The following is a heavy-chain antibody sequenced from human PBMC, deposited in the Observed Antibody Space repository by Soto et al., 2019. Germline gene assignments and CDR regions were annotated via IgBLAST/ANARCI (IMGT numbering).Heavy chain of an antibody. CDR3: ARDLLVFGYTYADV. CDR1: GGTFSSYA. V-gene: IGHV1-69*12. D-gene: IGHD3-10*02. CDR2: IIPIVATA. J-gene: IGHJ6*02. Sequence: QVQLVQSGAEVKKPGSSVKVSCKASGGTFSSYAISWVRQAPGQGLEWLGGIIPIVATANYAQKFQGRVTITASESTITAYMELGSLRSEDTALYSCARDLLVFGYTYADVCGQWTTVTVSS.